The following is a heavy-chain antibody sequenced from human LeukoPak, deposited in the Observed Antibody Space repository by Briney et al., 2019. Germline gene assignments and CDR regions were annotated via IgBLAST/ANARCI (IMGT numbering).Heavy chain of an antibody. J-gene: IGHJ4*02. V-gene: IGHV3-30*02. CDR2: IRYDGSNK. D-gene: IGHD3-16*02. CDR1: GFTFSSYW. Sequence: GGSLRLSCAASGFTFSSYWMSWVRQAPGKGLEWVAFIRYDGSNKYYADSVKGRFTISRDNSKNTLYLQMNSLRAEDTAVYYCAKGVRSVWGSYRTQYYFDYWGQGTLVTVSS. CDR3: AKGVRSVWGSYRTQYYFDY.